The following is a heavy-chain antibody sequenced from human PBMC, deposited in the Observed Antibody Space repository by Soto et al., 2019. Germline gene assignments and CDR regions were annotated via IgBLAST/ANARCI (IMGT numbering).Heavy chain of an antibody. Sequence: SETLSLTCAVYGGSFSGYYWSWIRQPPGKGLEWIGEINHSGSTNYNPSLESRVTISVDTSKNQFSPKLSSVTAADTAVYYCASSAVAGITDWFDPWGQGTLVTVSS. CDR1: GGSFSGYY. CDR2: INHSGST. J-gene: IGHJ5*02. CDR3: ASSAVAGITDWFDP. V-gene: IGHV4-34*01. D-gene: IGHD6-19*01.